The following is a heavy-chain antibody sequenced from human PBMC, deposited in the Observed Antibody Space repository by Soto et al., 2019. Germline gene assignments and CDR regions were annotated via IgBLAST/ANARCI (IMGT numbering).Heavy chain of an antibody. CDR1: DYTFINYG. CDR3: ASSEVVGATKIPTLDY. V-gene: IGHV1-18*01. D-gene: IGHD1-26*01. Sequence: QVQLVQSGTEVKKPGASVKVSCKASDYTFINYGITWVRQAPGQGLEWMGWIRASNGNTNYAQKFQGRVTMTTDNSTSTAYMELRRLRSDATAVYYCASSEVVGATKIPTLDYWGQGTLVTVSS. CDR2: IRASNGNT. J-gene: IGHJ4*02.